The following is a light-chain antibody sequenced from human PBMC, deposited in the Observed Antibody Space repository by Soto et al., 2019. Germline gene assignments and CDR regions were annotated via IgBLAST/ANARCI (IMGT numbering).Light chain of an antibody. V-gene: IGLV2-23*02. J-gene: IGLJ1*01. CDR2: EVS. CDR3: CSYAGRSTNFYA. Sequence: QSALTQPASVSGSPGQSITISCTGTSSDVGSYNLVSWYQQHPGKAPKLMIYEVSKRPSGVSNRFSGSKSGNTASLTISGLQAEDEAAYYCCSYAGRSTNFYAFGPGTKVTVL. CDR1: SSDVGSYNL.